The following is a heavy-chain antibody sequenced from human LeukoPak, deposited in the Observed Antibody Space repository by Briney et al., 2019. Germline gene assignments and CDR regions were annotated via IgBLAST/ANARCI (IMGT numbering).Heavy chain of an antibody. CDR3: XXXRYSGIAAAGTTDY. Sequence: GGSLRLSCAASGFTFSSYAMSWVRQAPGKGLEWVSVIYSGGSTYYADSVKGRFTISRDNSKKTPYLQMNSLRAEDTAVYYCXXXRYSGIAAAGTTDYWGQGTLVTVSS. V-gene: IGHV3-66*01. CDR2: IYSGGST. J-gene: IGHJ4*02. D-gene: IGHD6-13*01. CDR1: GFTFSSYA.